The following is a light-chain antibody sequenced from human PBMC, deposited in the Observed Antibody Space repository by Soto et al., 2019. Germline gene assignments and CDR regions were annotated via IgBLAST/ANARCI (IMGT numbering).Light chain of an antibody. Sequence: DIQMTQSPSTLSASVGDRVTITCRASQSITSWLAWYQQKPGKAPKLLIYDASSLENGVPSRCSGSGAGTVFTLTISSLKPDDYATYYCEPYNRYWTFGHGTKVEVK. CDR3: EPYNRYWT. CDR1: QSITSW. V-gene: IGKV1-5*01. J-gene: IGKJ1*01. CDR2: DAS.